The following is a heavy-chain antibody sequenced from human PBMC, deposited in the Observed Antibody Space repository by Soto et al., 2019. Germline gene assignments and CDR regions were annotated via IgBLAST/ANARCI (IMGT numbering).Heavy chain of an antibody. J-gene: IGHJ5*02. V-gene: IGHV4-59*01. CDR2: IYYSGST. CDR3: ARAGVSITFGGVIATPDNWFDP. Sequence: SETLSLTGTVSGDSISSYYWSWIRQPPGKGLEWIGYIYYSGSTNYNPSLKSRVTISVDTSKNQFSLKLSSVTAADTAVYYCARAGVSITFGGVIATPDNWFDPWGQGTLVTVSS. D-gene: IGHD3-16*02. CDR1: GDSISSYY.